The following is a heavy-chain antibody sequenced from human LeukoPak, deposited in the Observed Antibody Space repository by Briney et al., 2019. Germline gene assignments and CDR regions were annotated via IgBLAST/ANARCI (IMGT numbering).Heavy chain of an antibody. CDR1: GGSFSGYY. CDR2: INHSGST. V-gene: IGHV4-34*01. D-gene: IGHD2-2*01. Sequence: SETLSLTCAVYGGSFSGYYWSWIRQPPGKGLEWIGEINHSGSTNYNPSLKSRVTISVDTSKNQFSLKLSSVTAADTAVYYCARDAYCSSTSCYLNWFDPWGQGTLVTVSS. CDR3: ARDAYCSSTSCYLNWFDP. J-gene: IGHJ5*02.